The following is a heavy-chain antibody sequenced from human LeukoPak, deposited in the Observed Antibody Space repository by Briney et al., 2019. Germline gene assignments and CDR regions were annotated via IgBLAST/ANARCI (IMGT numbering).Heavy chain of an antibody. J-gene: IGHJ6*02. V-gene: IGHV1-8*01. CDR2: MNPNSGNT. CDR1: GYTFTSYD. D-gene: IGHD3-10*01. CDR3: ARPSDGWFGEQFGGMDV. Sequence: ASVKVSFKASGYTFTSYDINWVRQATGQGLEWMGWMNPNSGNTGYAQKFQGRVTMTRNTSISTAYMELSSLRSEDTAVYYCARPSDGWFGEQFGGMDVWGQGTTVTVSS.